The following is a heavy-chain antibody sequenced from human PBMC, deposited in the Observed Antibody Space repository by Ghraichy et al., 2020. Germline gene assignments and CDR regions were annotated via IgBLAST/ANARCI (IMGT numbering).Heavy chain of an antibody. CDR1: GFTFSLFD. D-gene: IGHD4/OR15-4a*01. J-gene: IGHJ5*02. V-gene: IGHV3-21*01. Sequence: GGSLRLSCAASGFTFSLFDMNWARQAPGKGLEWVSSISGSGNYMYYADSVKGRFTISRDNAKNSLYLQMNSLRADDTAVYYCARHPAYDYGNPWGQGTLVTVSS. CDR3: ARHPAYDYGNP. CDR2: ISGSGNYM.